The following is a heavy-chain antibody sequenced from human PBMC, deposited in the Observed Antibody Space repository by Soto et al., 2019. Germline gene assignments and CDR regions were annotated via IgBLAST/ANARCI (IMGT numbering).Heavy chain of an antibody. CDR3: VSDEMSPYYDSGSCYYPHDYGMDV. CDR1: GFTFSDHY. D-gene: IGHD3-22*01. Sequence: GGSLRLSCAASGFTFSDHYMSWIRQAPGKGLEWVSYISSSGSTIYYADSVKGRFNISRDNAKNPFYRQMYSLRAEDAAVYYCVSDEMSPYYDSGSCYYPHDYGMDVLGQGTTVTVSS. CDR2: ISSSGSTI. V-gene: IGHV3-11*01. J-gene: IGHJ6*02.